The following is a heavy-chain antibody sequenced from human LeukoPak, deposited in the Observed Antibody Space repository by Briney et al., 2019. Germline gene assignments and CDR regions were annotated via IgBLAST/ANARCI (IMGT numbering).Heavy chain of an antibody. J-gene: IGHJ3*02. CDR1: GFTFSSYS. V-gene: IGHV3-21*01. CDR2: ISSSSSYI. D-gene: IGHD6-19*01. Sequence: PGGSLKISCAASGFTFSSYSMNWVRQAPGKGLEWVSSISSSSSYIYYADSVKGRFTISRDNAKNSLYLQMNSLRAEDTAVYYCARGSSGWYSVRAFDIWGQGTMVTVSS. CDR3: ARGSSGWYSVRAFDI.